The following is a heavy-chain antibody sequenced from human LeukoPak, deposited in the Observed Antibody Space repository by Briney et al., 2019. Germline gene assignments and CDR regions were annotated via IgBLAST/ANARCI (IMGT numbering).Heavy chain of an antibody. Sequence: PGGSLRLSCAASGFSFSGYAMSWGRQAPGKGLEWVSVISGSGGSTYYADSVKGRFTISRDNSKNTLYLQMNSPRAEDTAVYYCAKVCYYDSSDFFGSAFDICGQGTMVTVSS. CDR3: AKVCYYDSSDFFGSAFDI. CDR2: ISGSGGST. D-gene: IGHD3-22*01. CDR1: GFSFSGYA. J-gene: IGHJ3*02. V-gene: IGHV3-23*01.